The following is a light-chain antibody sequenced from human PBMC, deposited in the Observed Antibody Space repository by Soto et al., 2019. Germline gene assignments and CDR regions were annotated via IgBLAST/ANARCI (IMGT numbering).Light chain of an antibody. V-gene: IGLV2-14*01. CDR3: SSYTSSSLYV. CDR2: DVS. Sequence: QSVLTQPASVSGSPGQSIAISCTGTSSDVGGYSFVSWYQQHPGKAPKVMIYDVSNRPSGVSDRFSGSKSGNTASLTISGLQAEDEADYYCSSYTSSSLYVFGTGNKVTVL. CDR1: SSDVGGYSF. J-gene: IGLJ1*01.